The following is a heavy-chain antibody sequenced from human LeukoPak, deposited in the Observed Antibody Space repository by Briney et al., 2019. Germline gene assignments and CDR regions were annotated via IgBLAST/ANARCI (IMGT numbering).Heavy chain of an antibody. J-gene: IGHJ6*03. V-gene: IGHV4-59*01. CDR3: ARVPDYYYYYMDV. CDR2: IYYSGST. Sequence: SETLSLTCTVSGGSISNYWSWIRQPPGKGLEWIGYIYYSGSTNYNPSLKSRVTISVDTSKNQFSLKLSSVTAADTAVYYCARVPDYYYYYMDVWGKGTTVTVSS. CDR1: GGSISNY.